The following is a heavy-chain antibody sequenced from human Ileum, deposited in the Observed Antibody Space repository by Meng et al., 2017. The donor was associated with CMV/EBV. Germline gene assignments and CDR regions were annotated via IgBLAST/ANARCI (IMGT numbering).Heavy chain of an antibody. J-gene: IGHJ4*02. V-gene: IGHV4-59*01. Sequence: SETLSLTCNVSGGSISTYYWTWVRQMPGKGLEWIGYVHRSGDTKYNPSLKSRVTISVDTAKNQFSVRLTSVTAADTAVYYCARAYSGSYWIEYWGQGTLVTVSS. CDR2: VHRSGDT. D-gene: IGHD1-26*01. CDR3: ARAYSGSYWIEY. CDR1: GGSISTYY.